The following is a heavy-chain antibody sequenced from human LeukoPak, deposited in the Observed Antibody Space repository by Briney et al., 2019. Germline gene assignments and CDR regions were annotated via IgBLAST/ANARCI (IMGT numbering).Heavy chain of an antibody. CDR2: ISSSGSTI. CDR1: GFTFSDYY. Sequence: PGGSLRLSCAASGFTFSDYYMSWIRQAPGKGLEWVSYISSSGSTIYYADSVKGRFTISRDNAKNSLYLQMNSLRAEDTAVYYCARAADCTNGVCYYGMDVWGQGTTVTVSS. V-gene: IGHV3-11*01. D-gene: IGHD2-8*01. CDR3: ARAADCTNGVCYYGMDV. J-gene: IGHJ6*02.